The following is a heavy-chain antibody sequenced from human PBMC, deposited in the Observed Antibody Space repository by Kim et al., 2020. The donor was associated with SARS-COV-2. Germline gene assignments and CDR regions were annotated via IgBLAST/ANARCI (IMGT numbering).Heavy chain of an antibody. D-gene: IGHD5-18*01. CDR2: IYSGGST. V-gene: IGHV3-53*01. J-gene: IGHJ6*01. Sequence: GGSLRLSCAASGFTVSSNYMSWVRQAPGKGLEWVSVIYSGGSTYYADSVKGRCTISRDNSKNTLHLQMNNLRAEDTAVYYYSRDRPDRDSYGYRDRVNV. CDR3: SRDRPDRDSYGYRDRVNV. CDR1: GFTVSSNY.